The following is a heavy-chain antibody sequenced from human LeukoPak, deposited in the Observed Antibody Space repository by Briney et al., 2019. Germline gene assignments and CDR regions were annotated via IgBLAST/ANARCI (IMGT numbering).Heavy chain of an antibody. J-gene: IGHJ4*02. V-gene: IGHV3-7*03. Sequence: GGSLRLSCAASGFTFSSYWMGWVRQAPGKGLEWVANIKQDGSEKNYVGSVKGRFTISRDNAKNSLYLQMNSLKVEDTAVYYCARDQPFGSYWGQGTLVTVSS. CDR2: IKQDGSEK. CDR1: GFTFSSYW. D-gene: IGHD3-10*01. CDR3: ARDQPFGSY.